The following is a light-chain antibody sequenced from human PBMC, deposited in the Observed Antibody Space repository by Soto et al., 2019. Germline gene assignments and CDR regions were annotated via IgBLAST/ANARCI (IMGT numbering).Light chain of an antibody. CDR3: LLSYSGARV. J-gene: IGLJ3*02. CDR2: DTN. V-gene: IGLV7-46*01. CDR1: TGAVTSAHY. Sequence: QAVVTQESSLTVSPEGTVTLTCGSSTGAVTSAHYPYWFQQKPGQAPRTLIYDTNNKHSWTPARFSGSLLGGKAALTLSGAQSEDEAEYYCLLSYSGARVFGGGTKLTVL.